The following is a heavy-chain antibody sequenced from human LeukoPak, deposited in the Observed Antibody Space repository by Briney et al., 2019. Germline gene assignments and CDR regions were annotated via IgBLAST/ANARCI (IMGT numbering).Heavy chain of an antibody. V-gene: IGHV3-23*01. CDR1: GFTFSTYA. D-gene: IGHD5-24*01. J-gene: IGHJ5*02. CDR3: TKRPSTDGYNP. CDR2: ISGSGDNT. Sequence: PGGSLRLFCAVSGFTFSTYAMSWVRQAPGKGLEWVSVISGSGDNTYYADSVKGRFTISRDNFKNTLYLQMNSLRAEDTALYYCTKRPSTDGYNPWGQGTLVTVSS.